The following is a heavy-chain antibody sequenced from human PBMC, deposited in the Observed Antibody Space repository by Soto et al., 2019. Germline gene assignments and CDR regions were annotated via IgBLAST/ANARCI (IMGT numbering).Heavy chain of an antibody. CDR3: AKGVCSGGSCYVSNDAFDI. Sequence: EVQLVESGGGLVQPGRSLRLSCAASGFTFDDYGMHWVRQAPGKGLEWVSGISWNSGSIDYADSVKGRFTIARDNAKNSLYMQMNSLRAEDTALYYCAKGVCSGGSCYVSNDAFDIWGQGTMFTVSS. J-gene: IGHJ3*02. D-gene: IGHD2-15*01. CDR2: ISWNSGSI. V-gene: IGHV3-9*01. CDR1: GFTFDDYG.